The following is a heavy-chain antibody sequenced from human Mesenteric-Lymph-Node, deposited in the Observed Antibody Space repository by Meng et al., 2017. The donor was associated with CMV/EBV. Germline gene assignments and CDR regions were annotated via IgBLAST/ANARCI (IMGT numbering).Heavy chain of an antibody. CDR1: GFTFSSYA. J-gene: IGHJ3*02. CDR3: ARQGPDRAFDI. V-gene: IGHV3-30*14. D-gene: IGHD1-14*01. Sequence: GGSLRLSCAASGFTFSSYAMHWVRQAPGKGLEWVAVISYDGSNKYYADSVKGRFTISRDNSKNTLYLQMNSLRAEDTAVYYCARQGPDRAFDIWGQGTMVTVSS. CDR2: ISYDGSNK.